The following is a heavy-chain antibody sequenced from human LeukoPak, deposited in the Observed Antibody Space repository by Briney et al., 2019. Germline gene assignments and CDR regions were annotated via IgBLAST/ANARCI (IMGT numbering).Heavy chain of an antibody. CDR3: AKDLNRIVVVPAVLDY. CDR1: GFTFSSYG. Sequence: GGSLRLSCAASGFTFSSYGMHWVRQAPGKGLEWVAVTWYDGSNKYYADSVKGRFTISRDNSKNTLYLQMNSLRAEDTAVYYCAKDLNRIVVVPAVLDYWGQGTLVTVSS. CDR2: TWYDGSNK. V-gene: IGHV3-33*06. D-gene: IGHD2-2*01. J-gene: IGHJ4*02.